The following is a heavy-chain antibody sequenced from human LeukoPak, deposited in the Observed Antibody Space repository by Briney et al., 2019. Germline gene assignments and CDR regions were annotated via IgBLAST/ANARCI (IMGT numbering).Heavy chain of an antibody. Sequence: PGRSLRLSCATSGCTFGDYPFNWVRQAPGKGREGVGFIRSKVYGGTTEYAASVKGRFTISRDDSKGVAFLQMNSLRAEDTAVYYCCRDSSAGLWSGSSLDSWGQGTLVTVSS. CDR2: IRSKVYGGTT. V-gene: IGHV3-49*04. CDR3: CRDSSAGLWSGSSLDS. D-gene: IGHD3-10*02. CDR1: GCTFGDYP. J-gene: IGHJ4*02.